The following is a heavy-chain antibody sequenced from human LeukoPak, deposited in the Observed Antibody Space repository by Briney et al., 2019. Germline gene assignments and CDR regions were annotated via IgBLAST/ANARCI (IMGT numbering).Heavy chain of an antibody. CDR3: ARDDYGERIY. Sequence: GGSLRLSCAASGFSVSSNYMSWVRQAPGKGLEWVSVIYSGGSTYYADSVKGRFTISRDNSKNTLHLQMNSLRAEDTAIYYCARDDYGERIYWGQGTLVTVSS. J-gene: IGHJ4*02. CDR2: IYSGGST. CDR1: GFSVSSNY. V-gene: IGHV3-53*01. D-gene: IGHD4-17*01.